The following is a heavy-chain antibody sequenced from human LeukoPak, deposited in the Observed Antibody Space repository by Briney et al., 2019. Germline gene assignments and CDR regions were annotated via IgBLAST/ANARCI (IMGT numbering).Heavy chain of an antibody. V-gene: IGHV4-39*01. CDR2: IYYSGST. CDR1: GGSISSSSYY. D-gene: IGHD6-19*01. Sequence: SETLSLTCTVSGGSISSSSYYWGWIRQPPGKGLEWIGSIYYSGSTYYNPPLKSRVTISVDTSKSQFSLKLSSVTAADTAVYYCARLAYSSGWIDYWGQGTLVTVSS. CDR3: ARLAYSSGWIDY. J-gene: IGHJ4*02.